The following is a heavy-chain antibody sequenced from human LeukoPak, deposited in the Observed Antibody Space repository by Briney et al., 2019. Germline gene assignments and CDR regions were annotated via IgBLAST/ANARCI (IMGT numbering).Heavy chain of an antibody. CDR3: AKEGQVAQLGSTTAAFDI. V-gene: IGHV3-30*02. Sequence: PGGSLRLSCVASGFTFSSYDMHWVRQAPGKGLEWVAFIRYDGSNKYYADSVKGRFTISRDNSKNTLHLQMNSLRAEDTAVHYCAKEGQVAQLGSTTAAFDIWGQGTMVTVSS. CDR2: IRYDGSNK. J-gene: IGHJ3*02. CDR1: GFTFSSYD. D-gene: IGHD1-1*01.